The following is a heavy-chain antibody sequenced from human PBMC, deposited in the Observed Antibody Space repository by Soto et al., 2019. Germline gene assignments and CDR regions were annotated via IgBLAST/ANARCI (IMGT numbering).Heavy chain of an antibody. Sequence: SLRLSCEASGFTFSNAWMNWVRQAPGKGLEWVGRIKSKTDGGTTDYAAPVKGRFTISRDDSKNTLYLQMNSLKTEDTAVYYCTTDVIPGEVHYGMDVWGQGTTVTIFS. D-gene: IGHD2-21*01. CDR3: TTDVIPGEVHYGMDV. V-gene: IGHV3-15*07. CDR2: IKSKTDGGTT. CDR1: GFTFSNAW. J-gene: IGHJ6*02.